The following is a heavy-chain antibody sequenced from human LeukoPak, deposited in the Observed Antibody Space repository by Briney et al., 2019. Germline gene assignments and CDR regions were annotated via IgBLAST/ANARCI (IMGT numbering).Heavy chain of an antibody. CDR3: ARDNWNYYDSSGYYYVGYFDY. V-gene: IGHV3-30-3*01. CDR1: GFTFSSYA. J-gene: IGHJ4*02. Sequence: PGGSLRLSCAASGFTFSSYAMHWVRQAPGKGLEWVAVISYDGSNKYYADSVKGRFTISRDNSKNTLYLQMNSLRAEDTAVYYCARDNWNYYDSSGYYYVGYFDYWGQGTLVTVSS. D-gene: IGHD3-22*01. CDR2: ISYDGSNK.